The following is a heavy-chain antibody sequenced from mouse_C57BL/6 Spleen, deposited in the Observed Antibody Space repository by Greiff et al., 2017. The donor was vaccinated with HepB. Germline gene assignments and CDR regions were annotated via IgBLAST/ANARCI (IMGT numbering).Heavy chain of an antibody. D-gene: IGHD2-4*01. J-gene: IGHJ2*01. CDR2: IYPGSGST. CDR3: ARQYDYDPYYFDY. CDR1: GYTFTSYW. V-gene: IGHV1-55*01. Sequence: VQLQQPGAELVKPGASVKMSCKASGYTFTSYWITWVKQRPGQGLEWIGDIYPGSGSTNYNEKFKSKATLTVDTSSSTAYMQLSSLTSEDSAVYYCARQYDYDPYYFDYWGQGTTLTVSS.